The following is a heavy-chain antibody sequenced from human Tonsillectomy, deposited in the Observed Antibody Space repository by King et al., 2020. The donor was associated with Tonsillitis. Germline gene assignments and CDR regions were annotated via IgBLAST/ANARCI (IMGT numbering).Heavy chain of an antibody. CDR2: IDPSDSYT. CDR1: GYSFSDYL. Sequence: QLVQSGAAVKKPGESLGISCQGSGYSFSDYLITWERQVPGKGLEWMGKIDPSDSYTNYRPSLQGHVTISADKSINTAYLQWSSLKASDTAIYYCATRTGFSGYDSFFEYWGQGTLVTVSS. V-gene: IGHV5-10-1*01. CDR3: ATRTGFSGYDSFFEY. J-gene: IGHJ4*02. D-gene: IGHD5-12*01.